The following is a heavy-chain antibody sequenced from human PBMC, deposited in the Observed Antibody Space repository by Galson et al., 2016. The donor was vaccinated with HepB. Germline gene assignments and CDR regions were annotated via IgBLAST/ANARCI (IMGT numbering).Heavy chain of an antibody. D-gene: IGHD5-18*01. V-gene: IGHV3-74*01. CDR2: ISTDGRTA. CDR3: GAFRGDSSGYGEY. J-gene: IGHJ4*02. CDR1: GFTFSSYW. Sequence: SLRLSCAASGFTFSSYWMHWVRQAPGKGLVWVSRISTDGRTANQADSMKGRFTISRENARNTVYLQMNSLTAEDTAVYYCGAFRGDSSGYGEYWSQGTLVTVSS.